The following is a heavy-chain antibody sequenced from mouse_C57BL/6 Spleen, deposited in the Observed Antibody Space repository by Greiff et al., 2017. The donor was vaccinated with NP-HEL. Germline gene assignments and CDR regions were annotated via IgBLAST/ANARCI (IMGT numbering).Heavy chain of an antibody. J-gene: IGHJ1*03. CDR2: INPSSGYT. CDR3: ARPYYGRSYPDWYFDV. V-gene: IGHV1-7*01. Sequence: VQLQQSGAELAKPGASVKLSCKASGYTFTSYWMHWVKQRPGQGLEWIGYINPSSGYTKYNQKFKDKATLTADKSSRTAYMQLSSLTYEDSAVYYCARPYYGRSYPDWYFDVWGTGTTVTVSS. CDR1: GYTFTSYW. D-gene: IGHD1-1*01.